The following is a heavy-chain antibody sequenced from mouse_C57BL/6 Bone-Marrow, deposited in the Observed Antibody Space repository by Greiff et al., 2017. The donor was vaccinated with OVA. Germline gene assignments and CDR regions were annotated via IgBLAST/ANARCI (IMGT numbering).Heavy chain of an antibody. J-gene: IGHJ3*01. V-gene: IGHV1-53*01. Sequence: QVQLQQPGPELVKPGASVKLSCKASGYTFTSYWMHWVKQRPGQGLEWIGNINPSNGGTNYNEKFKSKATLTVDNSSSTDYMQLSSLTSEDSAVYYCARNLDYYGSSYGFAYWGQGTLVTVSA. CDR3: ARNLDYYGSSYGFAY. D-gene: IGHD1-1*01. CDR1: GYTFTSYW. CDR2: INPSNGGT.